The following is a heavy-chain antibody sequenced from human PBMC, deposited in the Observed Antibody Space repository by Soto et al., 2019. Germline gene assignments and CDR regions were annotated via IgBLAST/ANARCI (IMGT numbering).Heavy chain of an antibody. D-gene: IGHD6-13*01. Sequence: QLQVVESGGGLVKPGGSLRLSCAASGFTFSDYYMTWIRQAPGKGLERVSYISGRSDYTNYADSVKGRFTISRDNAKNLLYLHMNGLRAKDTTVYYCARARRLASEAFDIWAQGTMVTVSS. CDR3: ARARRLASEAFDI. CDR1: GFTFSDYY. CDR2: ISGRSDYT. J-gene: IGHJ3*02. V-gene: IGHV3-11*05.